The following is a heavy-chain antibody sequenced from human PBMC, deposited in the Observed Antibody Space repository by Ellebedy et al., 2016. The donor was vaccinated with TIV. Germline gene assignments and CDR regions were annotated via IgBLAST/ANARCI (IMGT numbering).Heavy chain of an antibody. V-gene: IGHV3-23*01. D-gene: IGHD1-20*01. CDR2: ISGSGGST. J-gene: IGHJ4*02. CDR3: AKVRSNWNYFDY. CDR1: GFTFSSYA. Sequence: GESLKISCAASGFTFSSYAMSWVRQAPGKGLEWVSAISGSGGSTYYADSVKGRFTISRDSSKYTLYLQMNSLRAEDTAVYYCAKVRSNWNYFDYWGQGTLVTVSS.